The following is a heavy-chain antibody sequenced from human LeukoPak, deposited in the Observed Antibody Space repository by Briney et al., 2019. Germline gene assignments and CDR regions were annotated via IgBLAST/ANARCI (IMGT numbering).Heavy chain of an antibody. CDR2: ISAYNGNT. V-gene: IGHV1-18*01. J-gene: IGHJ6*03. Sequence: GASVKVSCKASGYTFTSYGISWVRQAPGQGLEWMGWISAYNGNTNYAQKLQGRVTMTTDTSTSTAYMELRSLRSDDTAVYYCARVDSSGWYVRNYYYYYMDVWGKGTTVTVSS. D-gene: IGHD6-19*01. CDR1: GYTFTSYG. CDR3: ARVDSSGWYVRNYYYYYMDV.